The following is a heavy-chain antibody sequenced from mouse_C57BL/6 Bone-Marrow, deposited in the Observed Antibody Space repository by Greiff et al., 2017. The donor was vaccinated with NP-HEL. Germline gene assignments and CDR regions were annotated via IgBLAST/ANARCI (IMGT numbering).Heavy chain of an antibody. J-gene: IGHJ4*01. Sequence: EVQLVESGGGLVQPKGSLKLSCAASGFSFNTYAMNWVRQAPGKGLEWVARIRSKSNNYATYYADSVKDRFTISRDDSESMLYLQMNNLKTEDTAMYYCVRPPYDYDEAMDYWGQGTSVTVSS. CDR3: VRPPYDYDEAMDY. CDR2: IRSKSNNYAT. V-gene: IGHV10-1*01. CDR1: GFSFNTYA. D-gene: IGHD2-4*01.